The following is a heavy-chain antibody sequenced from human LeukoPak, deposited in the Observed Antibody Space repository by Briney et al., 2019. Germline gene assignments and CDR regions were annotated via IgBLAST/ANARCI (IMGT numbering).Heavy chain of an antibody. CDR2: IKQDGSEK. CDR1: GFIFSSYW. Sequence: GGSLRLSCAASGFIFSSYWMSWVRQAPGKGLEWVANIKQDGSEKYYVDSVKGRFTISRDNTKNSVFLQMNSLRAEDTAVYYCARDPPHRFTMIEKDSWGQGTLVTVSS. D-gene: IGHD3-22*01. CDR3: ARDPPHRFTMIEKDS. V-gene: IGHV3-7*01. J-gene: IGHJ4*02.